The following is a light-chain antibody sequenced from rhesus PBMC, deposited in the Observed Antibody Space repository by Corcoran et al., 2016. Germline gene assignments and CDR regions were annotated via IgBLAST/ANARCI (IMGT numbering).Light chain of an antibody. CDR2: DTS. V-gene: IGKV3-35*01. CDR3: QQYNNWNS. J-gene: IGKJ2*01. CDR1: QSVSNN. Sequence: EIVMMQPPATLSLSPGERATLSCRARQSVSNNLAWYQQKPGQAPSLLIYDTSNRATGLPDRFRGGGSGTDFTLIISSLEPEDVGVYYCQQYNNWNSFGQGTKVEIK.